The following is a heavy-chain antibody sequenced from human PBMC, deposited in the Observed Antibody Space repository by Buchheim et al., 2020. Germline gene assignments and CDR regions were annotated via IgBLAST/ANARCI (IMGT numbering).Heavy chain of an antibody. CDR3: AKAGRSSSGSHLDS. D-gene: IGHD3-10*01. CDR2: ISLSGGTT. CDR1: GFTFDNYA. V-gene: IGHV3-23*01. J-gene: IGHJ4*02. Sequence: EVQLLESGGGLVQPGGSLRLSCAASGFTFDNYAMSWVRQAPGRGLEWVSAISLSGGTTYYADSVKGRFTISRDNSRDALFLQMNSLRAEDTALYYCAKAGRSSSGSHLDSWGQGTL.